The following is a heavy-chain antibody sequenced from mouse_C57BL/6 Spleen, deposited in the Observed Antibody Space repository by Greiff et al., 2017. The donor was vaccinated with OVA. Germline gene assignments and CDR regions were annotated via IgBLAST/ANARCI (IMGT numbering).Heavy chain of an antibody. CDR1: GFTFSSYG. Sequence: EVNLVESGGDLVKPGGSLKLSCAASGFTFSSYGMSWVRQTPDKRLEWVATISSGGSYTYYPDSVKGRFTISRDNAKNTLYLQMSSLKSEDTARYYCSRYSNYFDYWGQGTTLTVSS. CDR3: SRYSNYFDY. V-gene: IGHV5-6*01. D-gene: IGHD2-5*01. J-gene: IGHJ2*01. CDR2: ISSGGSYT.